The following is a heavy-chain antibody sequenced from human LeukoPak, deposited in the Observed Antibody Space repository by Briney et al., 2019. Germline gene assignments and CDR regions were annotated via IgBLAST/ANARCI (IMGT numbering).Heavy chain of an antibody. J-gene: IGHJ4*02. CDR2: ISSSSSYI. CDR1: GFTYSTYG. CDR3: ATGVAYCGGDCYSEAGPFLVDY. D-gene: IGHD2-21*02. V-gene: IGHV3-21*01. Sequence: PGGSLRLSCAVSGFTYSTYGMNWVRQAPGKGLEWVSSISSSSSYIYYADSVKGRFTISRDNAKNSLYLQMNSLRAEDTAVYYCATGVAYCGGDCYSEAGPFLVDYWGQGTLVTVSS.